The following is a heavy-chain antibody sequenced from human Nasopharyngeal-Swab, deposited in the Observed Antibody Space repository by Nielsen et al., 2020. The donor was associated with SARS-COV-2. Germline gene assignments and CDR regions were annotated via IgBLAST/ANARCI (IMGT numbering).Heavy chain of an antibody. D-gene: IGHD3-22*01. V-gene: IGHV3-23*01. Sequence: GESLKISCAASGFTFSSYAMSWVRQAPGKGLEWVSAISGSGGSTYYADSVKGRFTISRDNSKNTLYLQMNSLRAEDTAVYYCASAGSSGYSTYWGQGTLVTVSS. J-gene: IGHJ4*02. CDR2: ISGSGGST. CDR3: ASAGSSGYSTY. CDR1: GFTFSSYA.